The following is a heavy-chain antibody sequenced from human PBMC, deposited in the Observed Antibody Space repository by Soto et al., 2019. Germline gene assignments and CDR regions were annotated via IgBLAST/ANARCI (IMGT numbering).Heavy chain of an antibody. V-gene: IGHV1-2*04. CDR2: INPNSGGT. J-gene: IGHJ5*02. CDR1: GYTFTGYY. Sequence: DSVKVSCKASGYTFTGYYMPWVRQAPGQGLEWMGWINPNSGGTNYAQKFQGWVTMTRDTSISTAYMELSRLRSDDTAVYYCARSSGHNWFDPWGQGTLVTVSS. CDR3: ARSSGHNWFDP. D-gene: IGHD3-22*01.